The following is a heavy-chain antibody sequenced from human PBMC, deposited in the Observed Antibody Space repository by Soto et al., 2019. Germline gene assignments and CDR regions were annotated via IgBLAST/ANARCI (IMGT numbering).Heavy chain of an antibody. Sequence: SETLSLTCTVSGGSISSSSYYWGWIRQPPGKGLEWIGSIYYSGSTYYNPSLKSRVTISVDTSKNQFSLKLSSVTAADTAVYYCARHVNKQQLPTYWGQGTLVTVSS. CDR1: GGSISSSSYY. D-gene: IGHD6-13*01. J-gene: IGHJ4*02. V-gene: IGHV4-39*01. CDR2: IYYSGST. CDR3: ARHVNKQQLPTY.